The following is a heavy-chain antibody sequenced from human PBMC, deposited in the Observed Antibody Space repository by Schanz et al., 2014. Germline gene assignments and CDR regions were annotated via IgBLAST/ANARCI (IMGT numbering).Heavy chain of an antibody. CDR3: ARDRPSGYALDF. D-gene: IGHD5-12*01. J-gene: IGHJ4*02. Sequence: EVQLVESGGGLVQPGGSLRLSCAASGFTFSTYAMNWVRQAPGKGLEWVSGISGSGGDTYYIDSVKGRFTVSRDNSENTLYVQMNSLRAEDTAVYYCARDRPSGYALDFWGQGTLVTVSS. V-gene: IGHV3-23*04. CDR2: ISGSGGDT. CDR1: GFTFSTYA.